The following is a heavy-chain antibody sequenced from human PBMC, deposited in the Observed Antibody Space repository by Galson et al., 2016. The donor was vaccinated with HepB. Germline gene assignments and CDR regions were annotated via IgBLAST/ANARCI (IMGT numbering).Heavy chain of an antibody. V-gene: IGHV4-59*01. CDR2: MYHSGDT. CDR1: GAAISSYF. Sequence: TLSLTCPVSGAAISSYFWSWIRQTPGKGLEWIGYMYHSGDTDYNPSLKSRVTTSIDTSKNQFSLKLSSVTAADTAVYYCASTREGSTSWLDFWGQGTLVTVSS. D-gene: IGHD2-2*01. J-gene: IGHJ4*02. CDR3: ASTREGSTSWLDF.